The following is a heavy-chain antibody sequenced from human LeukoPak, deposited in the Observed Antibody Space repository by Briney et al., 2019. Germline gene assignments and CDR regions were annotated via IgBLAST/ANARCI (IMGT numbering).Heavy chain of an antibody. CDR2: ISGSGGTT. J-gene: IGHJ4*02. D-gene: IGHD4-17*01. CDR1: GFTFSSYS. V-gene: IGHV3-23*01. Sequence: PGGSLRLSCAASGFTFSSYSMNWVRQAPGKGLEWVAGISGSGGTTFYADSVKGRFTISRDNSRNTMFLQMNSLRVDDTAVYHCARGSPYDYGDYVSPFDYWGQGTLVTVSS. CDR3: ARGSPYDYGDYVSPFDY.